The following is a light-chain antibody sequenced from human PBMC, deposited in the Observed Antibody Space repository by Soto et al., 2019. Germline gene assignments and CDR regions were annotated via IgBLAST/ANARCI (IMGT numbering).Light chain of an antibody. J-gene: IGKJ1*01. CDR3: QHYNNWPL. CDR1: QSVSSN. Sequence: EIVMTQSPATLSVSPGERATLSCRSSQSVSSNLAWYQQKPGQAPRLLIYGASTRATGIPARFSGSGSGTEFTLTISSLQSEDFAVYYCQHYNNWPLFGQGTKVDI. V-gene: IGKV3-15*01. CDR2: GAS.